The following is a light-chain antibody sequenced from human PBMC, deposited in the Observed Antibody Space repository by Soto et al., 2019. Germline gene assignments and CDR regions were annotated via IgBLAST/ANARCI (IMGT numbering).Light chain of an antibody. CDR1: QSISGNY. CDR2: YAS. V-gene: IGKV3-20*01. Sequence: ENVLPESPGTLSLSPGERATLACRASQSISGNYLPWYQQKPGQTPRLRIYYASSRSTGIPDSLSGRGSGTAFTLPISRLGPEDSAVYWCQQHGTSSWTLGQGTKVYI. J-gene: IGKJ1*01. CDR3: QQHGTSSWT.